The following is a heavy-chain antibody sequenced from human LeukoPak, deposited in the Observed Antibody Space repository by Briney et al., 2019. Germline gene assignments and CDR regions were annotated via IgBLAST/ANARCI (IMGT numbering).Heavy chain of an antibody. CDR2: IYYSGST. D-gene: IGHD1-26*01. CDR1: GGSISSGVYY. J-gene: IGHJ4*02. V-gene: IGHV4-30-4*08. CDR3: ARDSGSYLDY. Sequence: SQTLSLTCTLYGGSISSGVYYWSWIPQPPGKGLEWIGYIYYSGSTYYNPSLKSRVTISVDTSKNQFSLKLSSVTAADTAVYYCARDSGSYLDYWGQGTLVTVSS.